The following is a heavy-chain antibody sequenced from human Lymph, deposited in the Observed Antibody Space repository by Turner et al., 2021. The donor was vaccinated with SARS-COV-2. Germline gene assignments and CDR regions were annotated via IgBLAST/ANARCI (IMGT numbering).Heavy chain of an antibody. V-gene: IGHV3-23*01. J-gene: IGHJ6*02. D-gene: IGHD2-2*02. CDR2: ISGSGGST. Sequence: EVQLLESGGGLVQPGGSLRLSCAASGFTFSSYGMSLVRQAPGKGLEWVSVISGSGGSTYYADSVKGRFTISRDNSKNTLYLQMNSLRAEDTAVYYCAKDRVVPPAIWNYYYYYGMDVWGQGTTVTVSS. CDR1: GFTFSSYG. CDR3: AKDRVVPPAIWNYYYYYGMDV.